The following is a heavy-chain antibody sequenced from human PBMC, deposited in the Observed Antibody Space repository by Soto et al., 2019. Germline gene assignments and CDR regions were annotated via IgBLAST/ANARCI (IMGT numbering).Heavy chain of an antibody. Sequence: SETLSLTCTVSGGSISSSSYYWGWIRQPPGKGLEWIGSIYYSGSTYYNPSLKSRVTISVDTSKNQFSLKLSSVTAADTAVYYCARHVDGSANFDYWGQGTLVTVSS. CDR1: GGSISSSSYY. CDR3: ARHVDGSANFDY. CDR2: IYYSGST. J-gene: IGHJ4*02. D-gene: IGHD6-25*01. V-gene: IGHV4-39*01.